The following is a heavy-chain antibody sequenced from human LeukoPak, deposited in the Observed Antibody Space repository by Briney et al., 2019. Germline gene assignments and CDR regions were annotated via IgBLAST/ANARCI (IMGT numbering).Heavy chain of an antibody. CDR1: GFNIDDYY. Sequence: GGSLRLSCAASGFNIDDYYMSWIRQAPGKGLEWVSHISLSGGTIHYADSVKGRFTVSRDNAKNSLYLQMNSLRAEDTAVYYCARDFPTITSWYYFDYWGLGALVVVSS. CDR3: ARDFPTITSWYYFDY. V-gene: IGHV3-11*01. J-gene: IGHJ4*02. CDR2: ISLSGGTI. D-gene: IGHD2-2*01.